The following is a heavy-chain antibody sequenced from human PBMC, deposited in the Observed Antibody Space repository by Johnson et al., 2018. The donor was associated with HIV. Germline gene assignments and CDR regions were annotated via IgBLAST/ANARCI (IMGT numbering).Heavy chain of an antibody. CDR1: GFTFSSYW. CDR2: IYSGGST. V-gene: IGHV3-66*01. Sequence: VQLVESGGGVVQPGRSLRLSCAASGFTFSSYWMSWVRQAPGKGLEWVSVIYSGGSTYYADSVTGRFTISRDNSKNTLYLQMNSLRAEDTAVYYCARTGRAVAGTPHAFDIWGQGTMVTVSS. D-gene: IGHD6-19*01. J-gene: IGHJ3*02. CDR3: ARTGRAVAGTPHAFDI.